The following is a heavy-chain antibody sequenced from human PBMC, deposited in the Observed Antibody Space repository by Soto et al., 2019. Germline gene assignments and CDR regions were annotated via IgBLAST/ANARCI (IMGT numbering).Heavy chain of an antibody. V-gene: IGHV4-59*01. Sequence: SETLSLTCTVSGGSINSYYWSWIRQPPGKGLEWIGYTFYSGSTKYNPSLKSRATISVDRSKTHFSLNLSSVTAADTAVYYCARDKGRYDSGMDIWGQGTTVTVSS. D-gene: IGHD3-9*01. CDR2: TFYSGST. J-gene: IGHJ6*02. CDR3: ARDKGRYDSGMDI. CDR1: GGSINSYY.